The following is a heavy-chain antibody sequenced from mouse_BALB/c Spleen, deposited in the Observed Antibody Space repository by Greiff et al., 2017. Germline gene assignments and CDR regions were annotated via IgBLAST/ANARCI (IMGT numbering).Heavy chain of an antibody. CDR2: IDPANGNT. V-gene: IGHV14-3*02. J-gene: IGHJ1*01. CDR1: GFNIKDTY. Sequence: DVQLQESGAELVKPGASVKLSCTASGFNIKDTYMHWVKQRPEQGLEWIGRIDPANGNTKYDPKFQGKATITADTSSNTAYLQLSSLTSEDTAVYYCASLRGSSSYWYFDVWGAGTTVTVSS. CDR3: ASLRGSSSYWYFDV. D-gene: IGHD1-1*01.